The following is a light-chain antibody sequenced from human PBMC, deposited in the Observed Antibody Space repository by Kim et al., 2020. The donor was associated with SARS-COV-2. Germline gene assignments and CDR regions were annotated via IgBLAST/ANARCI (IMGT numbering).Light chain of an antibody. CDR3: QSRDSSGDHVI. V-gene: IGLV3-19*01. CDR1: SLKRFY. J-gene: IGLJ2*01. Sequence: LGQTVRITCQGNSLKRFYATWYQQRPGQAPLLVIYGKNNRPSGIPDRFSGFTSGDTASLIIPGAQAEDEAHYYCQSRDSSGDHVIFAGGTQLTVL. CDR2: GKN.